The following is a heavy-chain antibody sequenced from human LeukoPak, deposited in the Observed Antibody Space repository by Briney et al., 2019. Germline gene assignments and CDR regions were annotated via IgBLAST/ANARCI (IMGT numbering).Heavy chain of an antibody. CDR3: ARVLAYCSSTSCYTAADYYYYGMDV. CDR2: IIPIFGTA. V-gene: IGHV1-69*13. D-gene: IGHD2-2*02. Sequence: SVKVSCKASGGTFSSYAISWVRQAPGQGLEWMGGIIPIFGTANYAQKFQGRVTITADESTSTAYMELSSLRSEDTAVYYCARVLAYCSSTSCYTAADYYYYGMDVWGQGTTVTVSS. J-gene: IGHJ6*02. CDR1: GGTFSSYA.